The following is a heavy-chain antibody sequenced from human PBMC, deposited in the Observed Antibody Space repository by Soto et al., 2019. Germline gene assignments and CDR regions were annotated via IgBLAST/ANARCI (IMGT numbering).Heavy chain of an antibody. V-gene: IGHV1-46*04. Sequence: QVQLVQSGAEVKKPGASVKVSCKASGYTFTSYYMHWVRQAPGQGLEWMGIINPSGGSTSYAQNLQGRITMIRDTSTSIVDMGLSMLRYEDSSVYYCSRGEIVTTVIHFDYSGQGTLVAVSS. CDR1: GYTFTSYY. J-gene: IGHJ4*02. D-gene: IGHD4-17*01. CDR3: SRGEIVTTVIHFDY. CDR2: INPSGGST.